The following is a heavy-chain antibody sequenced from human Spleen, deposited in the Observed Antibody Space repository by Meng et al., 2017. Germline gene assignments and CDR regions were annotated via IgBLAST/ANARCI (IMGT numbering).Heavy chain of an antibody. V-gene: IGHV4-31*03. CDR1: GGSISTGGDY. Sequence: VKLRGSGPGLWKPSKTLSRTCTVSGGSISTGGDYWTWIRQHPGEGLEWIGYIFYSGTTYYNPSLKSRVTISLDMSKNHFSLKLSSVTAADTAVYYCVGYNWNDWRFDPWGQGTLVTVSS. D-gene: IGHD1-1*01. CDR2: IFYSGTT. CDR3: VGYNWNDWRFDP. J-gene: IGHJ5*02.